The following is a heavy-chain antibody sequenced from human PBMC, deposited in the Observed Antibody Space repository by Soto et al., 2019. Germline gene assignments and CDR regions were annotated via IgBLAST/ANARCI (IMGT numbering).Heavy chain of an antibody. Sequence: ASVKVSCKASGYTFTSYGISWVRQAPGQGLEWMGWISAYNGNTNYAQKLQGRVTMTTDTSTSTAYMELRSLRSDDTAVYYCARDKITYYDFWSGYQKGYYFDYWGQGTLVTVSS. V-gene: IGHV1-18*01. CDR2: ISAYNGNT. CDR1: GYTFTSYG. D-gene: IGHD3-3*01. J-gene: IGHJ4*02. CDR3: ARDKITYYDFWSGYQKGYYFDY.